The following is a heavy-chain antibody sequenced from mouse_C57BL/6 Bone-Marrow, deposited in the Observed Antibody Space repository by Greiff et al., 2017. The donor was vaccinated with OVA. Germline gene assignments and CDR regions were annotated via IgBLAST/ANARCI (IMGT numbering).Heavy chain of an antibody. CDR3: TRGYSNYYAMDY. CDR2: IDPETGGT. J-gene: IGHJ4*01. CDR1: GYTFPDYE. Sequence: VKLQESGAELVRPGASVTLSCQASGYTFPDYEMHWVKQTPVHGLEWIGAIDPETGGTAYNQKFKGKAILTADKSSSTAYMELRSLTSEDSAVYYCTRGYSNYYAMDYWGQGTSVTGSS. D-gene: IGHD2-5*01. V-gene: IGHV1-15*01.